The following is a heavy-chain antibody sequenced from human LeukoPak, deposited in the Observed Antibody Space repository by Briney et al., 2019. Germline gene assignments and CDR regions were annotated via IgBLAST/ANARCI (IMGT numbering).Heavy chain of an antibody. D-gene: IGHD3-22*01. Sequence: SETLSLTCTVSGGSISSTRYYWGWIRQPPGKGLEWIGNIYYSGSTYYNPSLKSRVTISVDTSKNQFSLKLSSVTAADTAVYYCARDRRWLPFDYWGQGTLVTVSS. J-gene: IGHJ4*02. CDR3: ARDRRWLPFDY. CDR1: GGSISSTRYY. V-gene: IGHV4-39*02. CDR2: IYYSGST.